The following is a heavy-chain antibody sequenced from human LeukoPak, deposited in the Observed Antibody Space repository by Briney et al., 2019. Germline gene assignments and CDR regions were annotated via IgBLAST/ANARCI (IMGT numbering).Heavy chain of an antibody. D-gene: IGHD6-13*01. V-gene: IGHV4-34*01. Sequence: SETLSLTCAVYGGSFSGYYWSWMRQPPGKGLEWIGEINHSGSTNYNPSLKSRVTISVDTSKNQFSLKLSSVTAADTAVYYCARGAAPGYYYYYYGMDVWGQGTTVTVSS. J-gene: IGHJ6*02. CDR2: INHSGST. CDR1: GGSFSGYY. CDR3: ARGAAPGYYYYYYGMDV.